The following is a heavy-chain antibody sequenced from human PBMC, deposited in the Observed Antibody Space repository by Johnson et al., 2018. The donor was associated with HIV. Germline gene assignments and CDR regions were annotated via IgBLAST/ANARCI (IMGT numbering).Heavy chain of an antibody. Sequence: QVQLVESGGGLVKPGGSLRLSCAASGFTFSDYYMSWIRQAPGKGLEWVSYISSSSSSIYYADSVKGRFTISRDNSKNTLYLQMNSLRAEDTAVYYCARAWVNYYDSPDAFDIWGQGTMVTVSS. CDR1: GFTFSDYY. J-gene: IGHJ3*02. D-gene: IGHD3-22*01. CDR2: ISSSSSSI. CDR3: ARAWVNYYDSPDAFDI. V-gene: IGHV3-11*04.